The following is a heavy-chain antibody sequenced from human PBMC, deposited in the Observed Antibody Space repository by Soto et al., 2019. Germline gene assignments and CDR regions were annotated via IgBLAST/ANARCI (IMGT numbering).Heavy chain of an antibody. CDR2: IYYSGST. D-gene: IGHD2-8*01. V-gene: IGHV4-61*01. Sequence: QVQLQESGPGLVKPSETLSLTCTVSGGSVSSDSYYWSWIRQPPGKGLEWIGHIYYSGSTNYNPSSIIRVTRSLDTSKTKFSLKLSSVPSADTAVYYCASRLAYCTNGVCSNWFDPWGQGTLVTVSS. J-gene: IGHJ5*02. CDR1: GGSVSSDSYY. CDR3: ASRLAYCTNGVCSNWFDP.